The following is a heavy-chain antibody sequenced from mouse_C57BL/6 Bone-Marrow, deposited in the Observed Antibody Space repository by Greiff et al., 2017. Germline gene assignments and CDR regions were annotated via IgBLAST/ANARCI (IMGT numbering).Heavy chain of an antibody. Sequence: EVQLQQSVAELVRPGASVKLSCTASGFNIKNTYMHWVKQRPEQGLEWIGRIVPANGNTKYAPKFQGKATLTADPSSNTAYLRLRSLTSEDTAICYCASYGNFAWFAYWGQGTLVTVSA. V-gene: IGHV14-3*01. CDR1: GFNIKNTY. CDR2: IVPANGNT. CDR3: ASYGNFAWFAY. J-gene: IGHJ3*01. D-gene: IGHD2-1*01.